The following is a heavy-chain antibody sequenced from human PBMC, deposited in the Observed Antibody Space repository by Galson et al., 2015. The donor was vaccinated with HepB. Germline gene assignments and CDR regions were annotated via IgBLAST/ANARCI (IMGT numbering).Heavy chain of an antibody. CDR3: ARGRGSRAYYDYYMDL. V-gene: IGHV3-74*01. J-gene: IGHJ6*03. CDR2: RNGGGTNR. CDR1: GFTFSDYW. D-gene: IGHD3-16*01. Sequence: SLRLSCAASGFTFSDYWMHWVRQVPGKGLEWVSDRNGGGTNRCYADSVKGRFTISRDNAKNTVYLQMDSLRAEDTAVYYCARGRGSRAYYDYYMDLWGKGTSVTVSS.